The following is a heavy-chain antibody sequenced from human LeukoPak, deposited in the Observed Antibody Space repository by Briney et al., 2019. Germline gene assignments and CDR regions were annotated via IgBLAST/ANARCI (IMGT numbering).Heavy chain of an antibody. CDR2: IYARGST. D-gene: IGHD3-10*01. Sequence: DPSETLPLTCTVSGGSITNDYWSWIRQAAGKELEWIGRIYARGSTNYNPSLKSRVTISLDKSKNQFSLNLNSVTAADTAVYYCARGVTYGSGRNQHTTLDYWGQGTLVTVSS. J-gene: IGHJ4*02. V-gene: IGHV4-4*07. CDR3: ARGVTYGSGRNQHTTLDY. CDR1: GGSITNDY.